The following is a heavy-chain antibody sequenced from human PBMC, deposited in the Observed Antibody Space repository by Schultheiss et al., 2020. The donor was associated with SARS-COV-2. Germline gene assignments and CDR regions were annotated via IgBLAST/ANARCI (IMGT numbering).Heavy chain of an antibody. Sequence: GGSLRLSCAASGFTVSSNYMNWVRQAPGKGLEWVSSISSSSSYIYYADSVKGRFTISRDNAKNSLYLQMNSLRAEDTAVYYCANGGNSGWAWFDPWGQGTLVTVSS. J-gene: IGHJ5*02. V-gene: IGHV3-21*01. CDR3: ANGGNSGWAWFDP. D-gene: IGHD4-23*01. CDR2: ISSSSSYI. CDR1: GFTVSSNY.